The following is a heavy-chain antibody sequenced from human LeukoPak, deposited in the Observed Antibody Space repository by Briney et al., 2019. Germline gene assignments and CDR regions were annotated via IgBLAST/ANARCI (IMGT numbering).Heavy chain of an antibody. CDR2: IYYSGST. Sequence: PSETLSLTCTVSGGSISSGSYYWSWIRQPPGKGLEWIGYIYYSGSTNYNPSLKSRVTISVDTSKNQFSLKLSSVTAADTAVYYCARLNGSGSYYYYYYYGMDVWGQGTTVTVSS. CDR1: GGSISSGSYY. V-gene: IGHV4-61*01. J-gene: IGHJ6*02. CDR3: ARLNGSGSYYYYYYYGMDV. D-gene: IGHD3-10*01.